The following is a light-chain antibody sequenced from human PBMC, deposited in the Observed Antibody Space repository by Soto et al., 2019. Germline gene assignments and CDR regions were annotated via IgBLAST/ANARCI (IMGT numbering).Light chain of an antibody. CDR2: WAS. CDR1: QSVLSSSNNKNY. Sequence: DIVMTQSPDSLAVSLGERATINCKSSQSVLSSSNNKNYLAWYQQKLGQPPNLLIYWASTRESGVPDRFSGSGSGTDFTLTISSLQAEDVAVYYCQQYYSTPRTFGQGTKVEIK. V-gene: IGKV4-1*01. CDR3: QQYYSTPRT. J-gene: IGKJ1*01.